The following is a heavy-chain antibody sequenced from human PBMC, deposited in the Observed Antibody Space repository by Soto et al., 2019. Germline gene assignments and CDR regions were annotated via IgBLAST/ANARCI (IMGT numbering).Heavy chain of an antibody. CDR2: INSDGSST. Sequence: PGGSLRLSCAASGVTFSSYWMHWVRQAPGKGLVWVSRINSDGSSTNYADSVKGRFTISRDNAKNTLYLQMNSLRAEDTAVYYCARDPRGVNWFDPWGQGTLVTVSS. CDR1: GVTFSSYW. D-gene: IGHD2-8*01. V-gene: IGHV3-74*01. J-gene: IGHJ5*02. CDR3: ARDPRGVNWFDP.